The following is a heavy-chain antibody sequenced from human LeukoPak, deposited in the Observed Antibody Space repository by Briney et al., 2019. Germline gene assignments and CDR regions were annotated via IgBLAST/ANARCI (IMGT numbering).Heavy chain of an antibody. Sequence: SETLSLTCTVSGGSISSYYWSWIRQPAGKGLEWIGRIYTSGSTNYNPSLKSRVTMSVDTSKNQFSLKLSSVTAADTAVYYCARGVDTAMVSYYFDYWGQGTLVTVSS. D-gene: IGHD5-18*01. CDR2: IYTSGST. J-gene: IGHJ4*02. CDR1: GGSISSYY. V-gene: IGHV4-4*07. CDR3: ARGVDTAMVSYYFDY.